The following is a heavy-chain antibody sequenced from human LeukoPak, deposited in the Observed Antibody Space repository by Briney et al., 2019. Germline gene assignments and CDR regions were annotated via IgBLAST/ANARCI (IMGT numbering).Heavy chain of an antibody. D-gene: IGHD6-19*01. CDR3: AREPGTTRPDQDSSGPLDY. CDR2: IKQDGSEK. Sequence: TGGSLRLSCAASGFTFSSYWMSWVRRAPGKGLEWVANIKQDGSEKYYVDSVKGRFTISRGNAKNSLYLQMNSLRAEDTAVYYCAREPGTTRPDQDSSGPLDYWGQGTLVTVSS. V-gene: IGHV3-7*01. CDR1: GFTFSSYW. J-gene: IGHJ4*02.